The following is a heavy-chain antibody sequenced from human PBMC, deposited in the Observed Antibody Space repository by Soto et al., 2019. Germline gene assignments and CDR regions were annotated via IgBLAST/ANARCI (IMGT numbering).Heavy chain of an antibody. V-gene: IGHV4-31*03. CDR3: ARAPRFGELLFYSVWFDP. CDR1: GGSISSGGYY. D-gene: IGHD3-10*01. J-gene: IGHJ5*02. CDR2: IYYSGST. Sequence: SETLSLTCTVSGGSISSGGYYWSWIRQHPGKGLEWIGYIYYSGSTYYNPSLKSRVTISVDTSKNQFSLKLSSVTAADTAVYYCARAPRFGELLFYSVWFDPWGQGTLVTVSS.